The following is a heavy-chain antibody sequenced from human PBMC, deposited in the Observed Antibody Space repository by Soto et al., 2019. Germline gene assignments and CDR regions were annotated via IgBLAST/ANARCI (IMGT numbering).Heavy chain of an antibody. CDR1: GFTFSSYW. D-gene: IGHD5-12*01. J-gene: IGHJ4*02. CDR2: INSDGSST. Sequence: PGGSLRLSCAASGFTFSSYWMHWVRQAPGKGLVWVSRINSDGSSTSYADSVKGRFTISRDNAKNTLYLQMNSLRAEDTAVYYCASLPGSYDYNFDHWCQGTLVTVSS. CDR3: ASLPGSYDYNFDH. V-gene: IGHV3-74*01.